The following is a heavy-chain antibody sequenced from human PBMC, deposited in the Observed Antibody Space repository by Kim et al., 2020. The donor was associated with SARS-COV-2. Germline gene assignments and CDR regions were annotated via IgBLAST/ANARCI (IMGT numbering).Heavy chain of an antibody. V-gene: IGHV3-30*03. Sequence: KGRFTISRDNSKNTLYLQMNSLRPEDTAVYYCATSGTTMVRFFYYYGMDVWGQGTTVIVSS. J-gene: IGHJ6*02. CDR3: ATSGTTMVRFFYYYGMDV. D-gene: IGHD3-10*01.